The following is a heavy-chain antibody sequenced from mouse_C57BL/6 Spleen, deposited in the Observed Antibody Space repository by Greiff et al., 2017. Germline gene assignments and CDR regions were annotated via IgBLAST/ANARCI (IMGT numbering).Heavy chain of an antibody. Sequence: QVQLQQPGAELVKPGASVKLSCKASGYTFTSYWMHWVKQRPGQGLEWIGMIHPNSGSTNYNEKFKSKATLTVDKSSSTAYMQLSSLTSEDSAVYYCVRGVRPYYYAMDYWGQGTSVTVSS. D-gene: IGHD2-14*01. V-gene: IGHV1-64*01. CDR1: GYTFTSYW. J-gene: IGHJ4*01. CDR3: VRGVRPYYYAMDY. CDR2: IHPNSGST.